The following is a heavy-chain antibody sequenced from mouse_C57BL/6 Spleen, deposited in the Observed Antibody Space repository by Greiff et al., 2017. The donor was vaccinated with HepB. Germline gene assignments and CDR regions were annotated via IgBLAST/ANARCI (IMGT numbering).Heavy chain of an antibody. V-gene: IGHV1-55*01. D-gene: IGHD1-1*01. CDR2: IYSGSGST. CDR1: GYTFTSYW. Sequence: QVQLQQPGAEPVKPGASVKMSCQASGYTFTSYWITWVKPRPGQGLEWSGDIYSGSGSTYYNEKFKSKATLTVDTSSSTAYMQLSSLTSEDSAVYYCARRGTVVADYWGQGTTLTVSS. CDR3: ARRGTVVADY. J-gene: IGHJ2*01.